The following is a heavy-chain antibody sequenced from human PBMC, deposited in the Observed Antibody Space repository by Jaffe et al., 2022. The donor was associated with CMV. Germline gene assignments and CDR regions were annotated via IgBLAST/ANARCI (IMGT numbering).Heavy chain of an antibody. CDR2: IYYSGST. CDR1: GGSISSSSYY. Sequence: QLQLQESGPGLVKPSETLSLTCTVSGGSISSSSYYWGWIRQPPGKGLEWIGSIYYSGSTYYNPSLKSRVTISVDTSKNQFSLKLSSVTAADTAVYYCAAPYYDFWSGYYSLFDYWGQGTLVTVSS. CDR3: AAPYYDFWSGYYSLFDY. D-gene: IGHD3-3*01. V-gene: IGHV4-39*01. J-gene: IGHJ4*02.